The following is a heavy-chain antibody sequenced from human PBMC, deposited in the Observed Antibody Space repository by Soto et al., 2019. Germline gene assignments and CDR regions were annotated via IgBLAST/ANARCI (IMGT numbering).Heavy chain of an antibody. Sequence: LSLTCVVSGASISSGDYAWNWVRQPPGKGLEWLGYIYNNGGSYYNPSLKSRVTISLDRSQNHFSLRLNSVTAADTALYFCARGDKNNDYYFDHWGQGTLVTVSS. CDR2: IYNNGGS. D-gene: IGHD3-16*01. CDR3: ARGDKNNDYYFDH. CDR1: GASISSGDYA. V-gene: IGHV4-30-2*01. J-gene: IGHJ4*02.